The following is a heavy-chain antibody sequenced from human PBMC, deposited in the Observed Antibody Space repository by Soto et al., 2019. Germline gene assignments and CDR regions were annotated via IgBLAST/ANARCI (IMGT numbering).Heavy chain of an antibody. D-gene: IGHD2-15*01. Sequence: SETLSLTCTVSGGSISSHYWIWIRQPPGKGLEWIGYIYYSGSTNYNPSLKSRVTISVDTSKNQFSLKLSSVTAADTAVYYCARGYCSGGSCYFGYWGQGTLVTV. CDR3: ARGYCSGGSCYFGY. J-gene: IGHJ4*02. V-gene: IGHV4-59*11. CDR2: IYYSGST. CDR1: GGSISSHY.